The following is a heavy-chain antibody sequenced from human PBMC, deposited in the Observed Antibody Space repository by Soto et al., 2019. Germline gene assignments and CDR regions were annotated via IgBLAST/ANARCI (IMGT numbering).Heavy chain of an antibody. J-gene: IGHJ4*02. CDR1: GGSFSGYY. Sequence: SETLSLTCAVYGGSFSGYYWGWVRQPPGKGLEWIGSIYQTGSTYYNPSLKGRVTMSVDTSKNHFSLKLNSVTATDTAVYYCARVGSVAADDRRFYFDYWGQGTLVTVSS. V-gene: IGHV4-34*10. CDR2: IYQTGST. D-gene: IGHD6-13*01. CDR3: ARVGSVAADDRRFYFDY.